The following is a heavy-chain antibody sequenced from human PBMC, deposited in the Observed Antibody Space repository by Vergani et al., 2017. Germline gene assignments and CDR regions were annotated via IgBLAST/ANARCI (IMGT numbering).Heavy chain of an antibody. D-gene: IGHD4-17*01. V-gene: IGHV2-5*02. CDR2: IYWDDDK. CDR3: AHSSDDYGDYGYYMDV. Sequence: QITLKESGPTLVKPTQTLTLTCTFSGFSLSISGVGVGGIRQPPGKALEWLALIYWDDDKRYSPSLKSRLTITKDTSKNQVVLTMTTMDPVDTATYYCAHSSDDYGDYGYYMDVWGKGTTVTVSS. CDR1: GFSLSISGVG. J-gene: IGHJ6*03.